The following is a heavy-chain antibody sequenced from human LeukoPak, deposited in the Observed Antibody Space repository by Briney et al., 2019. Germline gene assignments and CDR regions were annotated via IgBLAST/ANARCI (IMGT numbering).Heavy chain of an antibody. J-gene: IGHJ4*02. V-gene: IGHV1-18*01. Sequence: ASVKVSCKASGGTFSSYAISWVRQAPGQGLEWMGWISAYNGNTNYAQKLQGRVTMTTDTSTSTAYMELRSLRSDDTAVYYCARFTMVRGVGGRFDYWGQGTLVTVSS. CDR1: GGTFSSYA. CDR2: ISAYNGNT. CDR3: ARFTMVRGVGGRFDY. D-gene: IGHD3-10*01.